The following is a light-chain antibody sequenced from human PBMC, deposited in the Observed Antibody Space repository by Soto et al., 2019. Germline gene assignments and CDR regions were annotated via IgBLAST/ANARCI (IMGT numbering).Light chain of an antibody. Sequence: DIVMTQSPATLSVSPGERATLSCRASQSVSSNLAWYQQKPGQAPRLLIYGASTRATGIPARFSGSGSGTEVTLTISSLQSEDFAVYYCQQYNNWPPDTFGQGTKVEIK. CDR3: QQYNNWPPDT. CDR1: QSVSSN. J-gene: IGKJ1*01. V-gene: IGKV3-15*01. CDR2: GAS.